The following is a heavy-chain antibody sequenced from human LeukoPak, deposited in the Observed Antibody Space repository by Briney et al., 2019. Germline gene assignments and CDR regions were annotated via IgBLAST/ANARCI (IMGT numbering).Heavy chain of an antibody. V-gene: IGHV3-33*01. J-gene: IGHJ3*02. CDR1: GFSFSGYG. CDR3: AREDYAFDI. Sequence: GRSLRLSCAASGFSFSGYGMHWVRQTPGKGLGWVAVIWSDGSEKYYADSVKGRFTISRDNSKNTLFLQMNSLRGEDTAVYYCAREDYAFDIWGQGTMVTVSS. CDR2: IWSDGSEK.